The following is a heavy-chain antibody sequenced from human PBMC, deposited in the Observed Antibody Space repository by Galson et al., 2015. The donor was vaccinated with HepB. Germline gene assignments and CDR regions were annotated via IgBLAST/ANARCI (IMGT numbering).Heavy chain of an antibody. J-gene: IGHJ4*02. D-gene: IGHD3-10*01. Sequence: SVKVSCKASGYTFTNYAVHWVRQAPGQRLEWMGWINAGNGNTKYSQKFQGRVTITRDTSASTAYMELSSLRSEDAAVYYCARDRYGSISFYNSPFDSWGQGTLVTVSS. V-gene: IGHV1-3*01. CDR2: INAGNGNT. CDR3: ARDRYGSISFYNSPFDS. CDR1: GYTFTNYA.